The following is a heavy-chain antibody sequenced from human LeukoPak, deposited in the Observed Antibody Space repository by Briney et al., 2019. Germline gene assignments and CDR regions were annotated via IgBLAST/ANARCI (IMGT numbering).Heavy chain of an antibody. D-gene: IGHD3-10*01. CDR3: AHSLYYYGSGSYYNWYYFDY. Sequence: SGPTLVKSTQTLTLTCTFSGFSLSTSGVGVGWIRQPPGKALEWLALIYWDDDKRYSPSLKSRLTITKDTSKNQVVLTMTNMDPVDTATYYCAHSLYYYGSGSYYNWYYFDYWGQGTLVTVSS. CDR2: IYWDDDK. V-gene: IGHV2-5*02. CDR1: GFSLSTSGVG. J-gene: IGHJ4*02.